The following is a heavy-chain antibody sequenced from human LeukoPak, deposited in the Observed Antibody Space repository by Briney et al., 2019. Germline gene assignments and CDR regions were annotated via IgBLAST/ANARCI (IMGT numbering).Heavy chain of an antibody. CDR1: GFTFSSYS. Sequence: QPGGSLRLSCAASGFTFSSYSMNWVRQAPGKGLEWVSTISGSGVATFYADSVKGRFTISRDNSKNTLYLQMDSLSAEDTAVYYCAKRLGFGLPSDFWGQGTLVTVSS. CDR3: AKRLGFGLPSDF. J-gene: IGHJ4*02. CDR2: ISGSGVAT. D-gene: IGHD3-16*01. V-gene: IGHV3-23*01.